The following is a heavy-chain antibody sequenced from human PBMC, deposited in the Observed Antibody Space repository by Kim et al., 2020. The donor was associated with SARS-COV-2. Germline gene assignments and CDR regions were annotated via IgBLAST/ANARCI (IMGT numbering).Heavy chain of an antibody. CDR1: GGSISSSSYY. J-gene: IGHJ5*02. V-gene: IGHV4-39*07. Sequence: SETLSLTCTVSGGSISSSSYYWGWIRQPPGKGLEWIGSIYYSGSTYYNPSLKSRVTISVDTSKNQFSLKLSSVTAADTAVYYCARACGWYGSTPLNWFDPWGQGTLVTVSS. D-gene: IGHD6-19*01. CDR2: IYYSGST. CDR3: ARACGWYGSTPLNWFDP.